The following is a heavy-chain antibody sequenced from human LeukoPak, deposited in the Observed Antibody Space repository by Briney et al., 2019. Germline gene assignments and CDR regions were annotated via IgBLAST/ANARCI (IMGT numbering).Heavy chain of an antibody. D-gene: IGHD3-22*01. Sequence: SETLSLTCTVSGGSLSTGSYYWRWIRQPAGRGLEWIAHIHTSGTMNYNASLKSLVRISVETSKNQFSLRLSSVTAADTAVYFCARGIPRDYYDSSGFYHRGGVGYWGQGTLVTVSS. CDR2: IHTSGTM. J-gene: IGHJ4*02. V-gene: IGHV4-61*09. CDR3: ARGIPRDYYDSSGFYHRGGVGY. CDR1: GGSLSTGSYY.